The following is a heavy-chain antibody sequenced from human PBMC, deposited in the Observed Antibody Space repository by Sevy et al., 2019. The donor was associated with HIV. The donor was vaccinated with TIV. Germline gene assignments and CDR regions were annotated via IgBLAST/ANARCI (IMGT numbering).Heavy chain of an antibody. CDR1: GFTFSSYS. J-gene: IGHJ3*02. Sequence: GGSLILSCAASGFTFSSYSMNWVRQAPGKGLEWVSSISPDSGYIYYADSVKGRFTISRDNAKNSLYLQMNSLRAEDTAVYYCARGDSSGAAFDIWGQGTMVTVSS. D-gene: IGHD6-25*01. CDR2: ISPDSGYI. V-gene: IGHV3-21*01. CDR3: ARGDSSGAAFDI.